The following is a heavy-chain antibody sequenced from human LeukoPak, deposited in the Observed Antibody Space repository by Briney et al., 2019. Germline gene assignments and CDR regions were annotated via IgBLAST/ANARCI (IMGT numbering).Heavy chain of an antibody. CDR3: TRVGYIDEGIDY. J-gene: IGHJ4*02. V-gene: IGHV3-7*04. CDR1: GFPFSSYW. Sequence: GGSLRLSCVASGFPFSSYWMTWVRQAPGKGVEWVANIKQDGSKKSYVDSVKGRFTISRDKGKNELYVKMNRLRAEDTDKYYCTRVGYIDEGIDYWGQGTLVTVSS. D-gene: IGHD5-24*01. CDR2: IKQDGSKK.